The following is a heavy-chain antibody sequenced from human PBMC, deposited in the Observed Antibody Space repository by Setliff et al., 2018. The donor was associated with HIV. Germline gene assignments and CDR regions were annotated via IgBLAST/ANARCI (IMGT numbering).Heavy chain of an antibody. CDR2: IYYSGST. V-gene: IGHV4-59*12. CDR1: GDSISASY. CDR3: AKDLYSNPYYFDN. Sequence: PSETLSLTCAVSGDSISASYWNWIRQFPGGGLEWIGYIYYSGSTKYNPSLKRRVTISIDNSKNTLNLQMNSLRAEDSAIYFCAKDLYSNPYYFDNWGQGTLVTVSS. J-gene: IGHJ4*02. D-gene: IGHD4-4*01.